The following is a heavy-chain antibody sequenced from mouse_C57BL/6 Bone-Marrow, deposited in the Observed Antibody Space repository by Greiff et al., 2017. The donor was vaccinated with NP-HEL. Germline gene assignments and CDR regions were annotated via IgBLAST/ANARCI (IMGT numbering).Heavy chain of an antibody. V-gene: IGHV1-59*01. J-gene: IGHJ3*01. CDR2: LDPSDSYT. CDR1: GYTFTSYW. Sequence: QVQLQQPGAELVRPGTSVKLSCKASGYTFTSYWMHWVKQRPGQGLEWIGVLDPSDSYTNYHQKFKGKATLTVDKSSSTAYLQLSSLTSEDSAVYYCAKGIYYDDWFAYWGQGTLVTVSA. CDR3: AKGIYYDDWFAY. D-gene: IGHD2-4*01.